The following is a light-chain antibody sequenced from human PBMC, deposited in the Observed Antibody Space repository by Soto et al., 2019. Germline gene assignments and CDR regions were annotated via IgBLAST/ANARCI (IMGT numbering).Light chain of an antibody. CDR1: QSIGNY. CDR3: QQSSSTPQT. J-gene: IGKJ4*01. CDR2: VAS. V-gene: IGKV1-39*01. Sequence: DIQMIQSPSSLSASVGDRVTITCRASQSIGNYLSWYQQKPGKAPKLLINVASTLQSGVPSRFSGGGSGTDFTLAISSLQPEDFATYYCQQSSSTPQTFGGGTRVEIK.